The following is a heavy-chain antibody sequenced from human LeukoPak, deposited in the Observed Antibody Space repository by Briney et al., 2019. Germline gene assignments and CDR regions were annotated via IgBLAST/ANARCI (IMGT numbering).Heavy chain of an antibody. CDR2: ITDSGSIT. J-gene: IGHJ4*02. Sequence: GGSLRLSCAGSGFRFSNYGTTWVRQAPGKGLEWVSAITDSGSITYYADSVKGRFTISRDNSKNTLYLQMNSLRAEDTAVYYCGKDHIPLELPCDFWGQGTLVTVSS. CDR3: GKDHIPLELPCDF. CDR1: GFRFSNYG. D-gene: IGHD1-7*01. V-gene: IGHV3-23*01.